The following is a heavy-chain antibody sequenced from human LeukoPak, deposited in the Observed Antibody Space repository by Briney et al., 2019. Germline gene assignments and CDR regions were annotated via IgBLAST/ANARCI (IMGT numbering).Heavy chain of an antibody. CDR1: GFTFSSYS. CDR3: ARWEMATTFDY. CDR2: INHSGST. V-gene: IGHV4-34*01. Sequence: GSLRLSCAASGFTFSSYSMSWIRQPPGKGLEWIGEINHSGSTNYNPSLKSRVTISVDTSKNQFSLKLSSVTAADTAVYYCARWEMATTFDYWGQGTLVTVSS. D-gene: IGHD5-24*01. J-gene: IGHJ4*02.